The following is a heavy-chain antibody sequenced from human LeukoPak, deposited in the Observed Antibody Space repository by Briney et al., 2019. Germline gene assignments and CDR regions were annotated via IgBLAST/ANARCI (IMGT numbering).Heavy chain of an antibody. Sequence: GSLRLSCAASGFTFSSYWMSWVRQAPGKGLEWIGEINHSGSTNYNPSLKSRVTISVDTSKNQFSLKLSSVTAADTAVYYCARFGSWCSSTSCYYYYYGMDVWGQGTTVTVSS. CDR1: GFTFSSYW. V-gene: IGHV4-34*01. D-gene: IGHD2-2*01. CDR3: ARFGSWCSSTSCYYYYYGMDV. J-gene: IGHJ6*02. CDR2: INHSGST.